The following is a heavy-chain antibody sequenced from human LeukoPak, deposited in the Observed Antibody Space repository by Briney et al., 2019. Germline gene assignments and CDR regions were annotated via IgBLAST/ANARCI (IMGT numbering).Heavy chain of an antibody. Sequence: PGGSLRLSCAASGFTFSNYDMHWVRQATGKGLEWVSSISSSSSYIYYADSVKGRSTISRDNAKNSLYLQMNSLRAEDTAVYYCARRRYSGSSQHFDYWGQGTLVTVSS. V-gene: IGHV3-21*01. CDR3: ARRRYSGSSQHFDY. J-gene: IGHJ4*02. CDR1: GFTFSNYD. D-gene: IGHD1-26*01. CDR2: ISSSSSYI.